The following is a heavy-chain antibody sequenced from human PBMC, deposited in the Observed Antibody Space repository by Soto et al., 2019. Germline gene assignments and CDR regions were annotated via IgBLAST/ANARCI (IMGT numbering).Heavy chain of an antibody. CDR3: TTALAAAVFDAFDI. CDR2: IKSKTDGGTT. CDR1: GFTFSNAW. J-gene: IGHJ3*02. Sequence: GGSLRLSCAASGFTFSNAWMSWVRQAPGKGLEWVGRIKSKTDGGTTDYAAPVKGRFTISRDDSKNTLYLQMNSLKTEYTAVYYCTTALAAAVFDAFDIWGQGTMVTVSS. V-gene: IGHV3-15*01. D-gene: IGHD6-13*01.